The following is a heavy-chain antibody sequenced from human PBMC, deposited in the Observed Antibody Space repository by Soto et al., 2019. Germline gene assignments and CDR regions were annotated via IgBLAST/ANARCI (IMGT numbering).Heavy chain of an antibody. D-gene: IGHD5-18*01. CDR1: GYTFTSYY. V-gene: IGHV1-46*01. J-gene: IGHJ6*02. CDR3: ARGAYPTLMQLWESGMDV. Sequence: QVQLVQSGAEVKKPGASVKVSCKASGYTFTSYYMHWVRQAPGQGLEWMGTINPSDGSTSYAQKFQGRVTMTRDTSTSTVYMELSSLRSEDTAVYYCARGAYPTLMQLWESGMDVWGQGTTVTVSS. CDR2: INPSDGST.